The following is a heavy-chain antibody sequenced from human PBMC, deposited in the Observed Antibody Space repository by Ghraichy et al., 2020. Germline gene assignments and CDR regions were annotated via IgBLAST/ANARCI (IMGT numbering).Heavy chain of an antibody. CDR3: ARDREAYDYGAGSFNYYYAMDV. CDR1: GGTFSSYG. CDR2: IIPIFNTA. V-gene: IGHV1-69*13. J-gene: IGHJ6*02. D-gene: IGHD3-10*01. Sequence: SVKVSCRASGGTFSSYGFSWVRQAPGQGLEWMGGIIPIFNTAKYAQKFQGRVTITADESTSTAYMELSSLKSEDTAVYYCARDREAYDYGAGSFNYYYAMDVWGQGTTVTVSS.